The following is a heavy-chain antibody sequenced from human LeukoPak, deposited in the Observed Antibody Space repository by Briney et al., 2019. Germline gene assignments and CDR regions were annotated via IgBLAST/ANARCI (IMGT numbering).Heavy chain of an antibody. CDR2: IHTSGNT. CDR3: VRDWNGDYFDY. Sequence: PSETLSLTCIVSGDSISSGSYYWTWLRQPAGKGLEWIGRIHTSGNTNYSPSLKSRVTISRDTSENQFSLRLTSVTAADTAVYYCVRDWNGDYFDYWGQGTLVTVFS. CDR1: GDSISSGSYY. V-gene: IGHV4-61*02. J-gene: IGHJ4*02. D-gene: IGHD1-1*01.